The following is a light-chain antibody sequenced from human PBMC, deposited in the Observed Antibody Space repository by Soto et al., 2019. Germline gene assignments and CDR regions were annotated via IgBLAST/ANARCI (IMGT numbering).Light chain of an antibody. CDR2: LNSDGSH. J-gene: IGLJ2*01. Sequence: QPVLTQSPSASASLGASVKLTCTLSSGHSSYAIAWHQQQPEKGPRYLMKLNSDGSHSKGDGIPDRFSGSSSGAERYLTISSLQSEDEADYYCQTLGTGTLVFGGGTKLTVL. V-gene: IGLV4-69*01. CDR3: QTLGTGTLV. CDR1: SGHSSYA.